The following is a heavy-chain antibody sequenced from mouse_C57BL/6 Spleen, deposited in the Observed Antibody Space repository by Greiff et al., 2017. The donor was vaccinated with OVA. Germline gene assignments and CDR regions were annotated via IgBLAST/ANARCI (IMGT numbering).Heavy chain of an antibody. CDR2: IDPSDSYT. CDR3: ARSRAGHWYFDV. CDR1: GYTFTSYW. Sequence: QVQLKQPGAELVKPGASVKLSCKASGYTFTSYWMQWVKQRPGQGLEWIGEIDPSDSYTNYNQKFKGKATLTVDTSSSTAYMQLSSLTSEDSAVYYCARSRAGHWYFDVWGTGTTVTVSS. V-gene: IGHV1-50*01. D-gene: IGHD3-2*02. J-gene: IGHJ1*03.